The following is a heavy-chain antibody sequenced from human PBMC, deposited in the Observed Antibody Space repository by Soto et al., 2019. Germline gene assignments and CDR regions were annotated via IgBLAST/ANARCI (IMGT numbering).Heavy chain of an antibody. J-gene: IGHJ4*02. CDR2: ISGSGGST. Sequence: EVQLLESGGGLVQPGGSLRLSCAASGFTFSSYAMSWVRQAPGKGLEWVSAISGSGGSTYYADSVKGRFTISRDNSKNTLYLQMNSLRAEDTAVYYCAEATGYSCTLVRFGFDYWGQGTLVTVSS. CDR3: AEATGYSCTLVRFGFDY. V-gene: IGHV3-23*01. CDR1: GFTFSSYA. D-gene: IGHD5-18*01.